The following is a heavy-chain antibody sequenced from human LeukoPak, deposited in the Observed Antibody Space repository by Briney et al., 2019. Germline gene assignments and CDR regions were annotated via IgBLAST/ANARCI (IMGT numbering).Heavy chain of an antibody. D-gene: IGHD3-10*01. CDR3: ARGLVRGATLDY. CDR1: GYTFTAYY. Sequence: ASVKVSCKASGYTFTAYYMHWVRQAPGQGLEWMGWINPNSGGTNYAQKFQGRVTMTRNTSISTAYMELSSLRSEDTAVYYCARGLVRGATLDYWGQGTLVTVSS. CDR2: INPNSGGT. J-gene: IGHJ4*02. V-gene: IGHV1-2*02.